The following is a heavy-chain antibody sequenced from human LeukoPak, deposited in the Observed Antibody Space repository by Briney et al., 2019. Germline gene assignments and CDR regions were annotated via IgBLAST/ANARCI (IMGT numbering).Heavy chain of an antibody. CDR1: GGSISSYY. V-gene: IGHV4-59*12. CDR3: ARGVVVVAAPYYYYYGMDV. CDR2: IYYSGST. J-gene: IGHJ6*02. Sequence: ETLSLTCTVSGGSISSYYWSWIRQPPGKGLEWIGYIYYSGSTNYNPSLKSRVTISVDTSKNQFSLKLSSVTAADTAVYYCARGVVVVAAPYYYYYGMDVWGQGTTVTVSS. D-gene: IGHD2-15*01.